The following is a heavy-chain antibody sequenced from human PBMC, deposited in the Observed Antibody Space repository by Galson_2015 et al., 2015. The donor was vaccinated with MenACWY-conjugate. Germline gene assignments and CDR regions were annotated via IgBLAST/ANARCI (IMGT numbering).Heavy chain of an antibody. Sequence: SLRLSCAASGFTFSDYYMSWIRQAPGKGLEWVSYISSSSSYTNYADSVKGRFTISRDNAKNSLYLQMNSLRAENTAVYYCARVRYSSGWYFFGFDYWGQGTLVTVSS. V-gene: IGHV3-11*05. CDR2: ISSSSSYT. CDR1: GFTFSDYY. CDR3: ARVRYSSGWYFFGFDY. J-gene: IGHJ4*02. D-gene: IGHD6-19*01.